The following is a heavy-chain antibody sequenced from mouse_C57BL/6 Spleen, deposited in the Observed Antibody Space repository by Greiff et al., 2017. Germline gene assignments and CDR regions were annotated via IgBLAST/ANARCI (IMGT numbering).Heavy chain of an antibody. V-gene: IGHV1-26*01. D-gene: IGHD2-1*01. CDR2: INPNNGGT. J-gene: IGHJ2*01. Sequence: EVQLQQSGPELVKPGASVKISCKASGYTFTDYYMNWVKQSHGKSLEWIGDINPNNGGTSYNQKCKGKATLTVDKSSSTAYMELRSLTSEDSAVYYCARGGGNYEDYVDYWGQGTTLTVSS. CDR3: ARGGGNYEDYVDY. CDR1: GYTFTDYY.